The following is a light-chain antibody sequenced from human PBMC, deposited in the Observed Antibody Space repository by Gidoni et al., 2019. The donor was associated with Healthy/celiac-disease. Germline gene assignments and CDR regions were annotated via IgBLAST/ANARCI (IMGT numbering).Light chain of an antibody. CDR1: SAHSSYA. CDR2: LNSDGSH. CDR3: QTWGTGMYVV. J-gene: IGLJ2*01. V-gene: IGLV4-69*01. Sequence: QLVLTPSPSASDYLGASFKLTCTLSSAHSSYAIAWHQQQPEKGPRYLMKLNSDGSHSKGDGIPDRFSGSSSGAERYLTISSLPSEDEADYYCQTWGTGMYVVFGGGTKLTVL.